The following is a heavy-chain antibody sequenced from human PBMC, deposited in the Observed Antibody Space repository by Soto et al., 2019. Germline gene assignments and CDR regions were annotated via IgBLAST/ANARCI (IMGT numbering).Heavy chain of an antibody. V-gene: IGHV4-39*01. D-gene: IGHD3-3*01. CDR3: ARQLTILGVVIISYFDY. J-gene: IGHJ4*02. CDR1: GGSISSSSYY. Sequence: SETLSLTCTVSGGSISSSSYYWDWIRQPPGKGLEWIGSIYYSGSTYYNPSLKSRVTISVDTSKNQFSLKLSSVTAADTAVYYCARQLTILGVVIISYFDYWGQGTLVTVSS. CDR2: IYYSGST.